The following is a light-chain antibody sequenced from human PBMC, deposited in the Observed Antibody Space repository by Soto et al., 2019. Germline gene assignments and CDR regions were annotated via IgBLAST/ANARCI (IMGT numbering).Light chain of an antibody. Sequence: DIQMTQSPSSLSASVGDRVTITCRASQSISSYLNWYQQKPGKAPKLLIYAASSLQSGVPSRFSGSGSGTDFTLTISSLQPEDFATYYGQQSYSTPLTFGGGTKVGIK. CDR3: QQSYSTPLT. CDR2: AAS. V-gene: IGKV1-39*01. J-gene: IGKJ4*01. CDR1: QSISSY.